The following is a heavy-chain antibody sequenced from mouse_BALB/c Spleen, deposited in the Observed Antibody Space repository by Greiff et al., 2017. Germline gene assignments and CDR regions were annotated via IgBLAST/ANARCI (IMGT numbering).Heavy chain of an antibody. CDR1: GYSFTGYF. D-gene: IGHD2-4*01. J-gene: IGHJ2*01. Sequence: VQLQQSGPELVKPGASVKISCKASGYSFTGYFMNWVMQSHGKSLEWIGRINPYNGDTFYNQKFKGKATLTVDKSSSTAHMELRSLASEDSAVYYCARSGDYDGRGYFDYWGQGTTLTVSS. CDR3: ARSGDYDGRGYFDY. CDR2: INPYNGDT. V-gene: IGHV1-20*02.